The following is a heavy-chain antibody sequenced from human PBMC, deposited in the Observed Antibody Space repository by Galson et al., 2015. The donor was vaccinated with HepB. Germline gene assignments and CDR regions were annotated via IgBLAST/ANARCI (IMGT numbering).Heavy chain of an antibody. Sequence: SLRLSCAVSGFSLSRYWMHWVRQAPGKGLVWVSHINDDGSITSHADSVKGRFTISRDNARKTLHLQMNSLRAEDTAIYYCASLGGSYHMDLWGQGTTVTVSS. CDR1: GFSLSRYW. CDR3: ASLGGSYHMDL. V-gene: IGHV3-74*01. D-gene: IGHD1-26*01. CDR2: INDDGSIT. J-gene: IGHJ6*02.